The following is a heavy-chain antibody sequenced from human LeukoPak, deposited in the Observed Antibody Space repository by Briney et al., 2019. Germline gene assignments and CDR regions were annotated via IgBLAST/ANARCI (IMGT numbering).Heavy chain of an antibody. Sequence: GGSLRLSCAASGFTFSSYSMNWVRQAPGKGLEWVSSISSSSSYIYYADSVKGRFTISRDNAKNSLCLQMNSLRAEDTAVYYCARGSYYDFWSGYSNYYYYYYMDVWGKGTTVTVSS. D-gene: IGHD3-3*01. V-gene: IGHV3-21*01. CDR3: ARGSYYDFWSGYSNYYYYYYMDV. J-gene: IGHJ6*03. CDR1: GFTFSSYS. CDR2: ISSSSSYI.